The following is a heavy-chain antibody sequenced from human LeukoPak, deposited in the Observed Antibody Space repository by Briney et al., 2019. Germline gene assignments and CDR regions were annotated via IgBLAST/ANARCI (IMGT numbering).Heavy chain of an antibody. Sequence: PSETLSLTCAVSGYSISSGYYWGWIRPPPGKGLEWIGEINHSGSTNYNPSLKSRVTISVDTSKNQFSLKLSSVTAADTAVYYCARSEYYYGSGSYYSDYWGQGTLVTVSS. D-gene: IGHD3-10*01. CDR3: ARSEYYYGSGSYYSDY. CDR1: GYSISSGYY. J-gene: IGHJ4*02. V-gene: IGHV4-38-2*01. CDR2: INHSGST.